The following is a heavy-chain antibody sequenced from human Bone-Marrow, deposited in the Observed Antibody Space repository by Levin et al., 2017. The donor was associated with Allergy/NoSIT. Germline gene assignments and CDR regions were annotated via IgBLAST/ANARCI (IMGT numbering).Heavy chain of an antibody. V-gene: IGHV1-8*01. D-gene: IGHD1-26*01. J-gene: IGHJ5*02. CDR1: GYIFTSYD. Sequence: GASVKVSCKATGYIFTSYDINWVRQASGQGLEWMGWVTPNTGYAGYAQKFEGRVTMTRNISISTAYLEVTNLTSADTAVYFCAKELHVGSFARFDPWGQGTLVTVSS. CDR3: AKELHVGSFARFDP. CDR2: VTPNTGYA.